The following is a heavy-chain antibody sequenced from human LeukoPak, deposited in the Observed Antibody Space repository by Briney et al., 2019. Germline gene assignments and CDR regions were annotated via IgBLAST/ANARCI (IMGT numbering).Heavy chain of an antibody. D-gene: IGHD5-18*01. CDR1: GGSISSHY. CDR3: ATIKRGDIYGYFDF. J-gene: IGHJ4*02. Sequence: SETLSLTCTVSGGSISSHYWSWLRQPPGKGLEWIAYLYDSVRAKDNPSLKGRVTLSADTSKNQHSLRLSSVTAADTAVYYCATIKRGDIYGYFDFWGQGILVTVSS. V-gene: IGHV4-59*11. CDR2: LYDSVRA.